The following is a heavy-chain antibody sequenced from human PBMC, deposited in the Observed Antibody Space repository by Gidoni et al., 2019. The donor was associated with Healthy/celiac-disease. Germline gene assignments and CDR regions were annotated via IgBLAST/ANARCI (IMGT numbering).Heavy chain of an antibody. D-gene: IGHD6-13*01. V-gene: IGHV1-69*09. J-gene: IGHJ6*02. Sequence: QVQLVQSGAEVKKPGSSVKVSCKASGGTFSSYAISWVRQAPGQGLEWMGRIIPILGIANYAQKFQGRVTITADKSTSTAYMELSSLRSEDTAVYYCARAELLGQQLVYYHSRSPSNMWGMDVWGQGTTVTVSS. CDR2: IIPILGIA. CDR1: GGTFSSYA. CDR3: ARAELLGQQLVYYHSRSPSNMWGMDV.